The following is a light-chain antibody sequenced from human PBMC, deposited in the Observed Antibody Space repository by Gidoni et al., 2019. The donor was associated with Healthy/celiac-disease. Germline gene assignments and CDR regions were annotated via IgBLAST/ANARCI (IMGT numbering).Light chain of an antibody. J-gene: IGKJ2*01. V-gene: IGKV3-20*01. CDR3: QQYGSSPPYT. CDR2: GAS. CDR1: QSFSSSY. Sequence: IVLTQSPGTLSLSPGDSATLSCRASQSFSSSYLAWYQQKPGQAPRLLIYGASSRATGIPDRFSGSGSGTDFTLTISRLEPEDFAVYYCQQYGSSPPYTFGQGTKLEIK.